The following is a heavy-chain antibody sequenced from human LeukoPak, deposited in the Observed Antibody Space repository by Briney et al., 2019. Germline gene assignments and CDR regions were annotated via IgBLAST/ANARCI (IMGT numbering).Heavy chain of an antibody. CDR1: GFTFSSYA. V-gene: IGHV3-30*04. D-gene: IGHD2-15*01. CDR3: ARSAADYCSGGSCYYYYYYMDV. Sequence: GGSLRLSCVASGFTFSSYAMHWVRQAPGKGLEWVAVISYDGSNKYYADSVKGRFTISRDNSKNTLYLQMNSLRAEDTAVYYCARSAADYCSGGSCYYYYYYMDVWGKGTTVTVSS. J-gene: IGHJ6*03. CDR2: ISYDGSNK.